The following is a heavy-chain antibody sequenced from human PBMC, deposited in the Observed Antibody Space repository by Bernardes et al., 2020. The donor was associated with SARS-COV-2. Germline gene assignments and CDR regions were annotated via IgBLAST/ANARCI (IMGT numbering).Heavy chain of an antibody. J-gene: IGHJ4*02. CDR3: ARVDHTNLYFFKS. D-gene: IGHD2-8*01. CDR1: GFTFSYFS. V-gene: IGHV3-21*01. Sequence: GGSLRLSCGTSGFTFSYFSMNWVRQAPGKGLEWVSSISTAGTYISYADSVRGRFTISRDNARNSLYLQMSRLRAEEKAVYYWARVDHTNLYFFKSWGQGNLVNVFS. CDR2: ISTAGTYI.